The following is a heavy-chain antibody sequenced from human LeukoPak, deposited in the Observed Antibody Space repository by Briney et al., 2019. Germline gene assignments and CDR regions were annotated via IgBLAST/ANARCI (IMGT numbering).Heavy chain of an antibody. Sequence: SETLSLTCTVSGGSISSGSYYWSWIRQPAGKGLESIGRIYTSGSTNYNPSLKSRVTISVDTSKNQFSLKLSSVTAADTAVYYCARQYCSSTSCYMGAFDYWGQGTLVTVSS. CDR1: GGSISSGSYY. CDR2: IYTSGST. J-gene: IGHJ4*02. D-gene: IGHD2-2*02. V-gene: IGHV4-61*02. CDR3: ARQYCSSTSCYMGAFDY.